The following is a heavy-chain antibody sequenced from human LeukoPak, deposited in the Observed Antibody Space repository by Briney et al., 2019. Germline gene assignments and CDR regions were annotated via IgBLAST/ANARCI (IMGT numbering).Heavy chain of an antibody. V-gene: IGHV1-8*01. CDR2: MNPNSGNT. J-gene: IGHJ4*02. CDR3: ARDGRYSGYGYYFDY. Sequence: ASVKVSCKASGYTFTSYDINWVRQATGQGLEWMGWMNPNSGNTGYAQKFQGRVTMTRNTSISTAYMELRSLRSDDTAVYYCARDGRYSGYGYYFDYWGQGTLVTVSS. CDR1: GYTFTSYD. D-gene: IGHD5-12*01.